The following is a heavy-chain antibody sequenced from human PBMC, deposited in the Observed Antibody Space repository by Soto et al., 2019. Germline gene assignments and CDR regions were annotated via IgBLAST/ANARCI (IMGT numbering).Heavy chain of an antibody. CDR1: GYTFSRYG. V-gene: IGHV1-18*01. D-gene: IGHD6-13*01. J-gene: IGHJ4*02. Sequence: GASVKVSCKASGYTFSRYGISWVRQAPGQGLEWMGWISGFNGNTKESEKLQGRVTLTKDTAANTAHMELRGLRSDDKAVYYCARASAYSTHWSFDNWGQGTLVTVSS. CDR3: ARASAYSTHWSFDN. CDR2: ISGFNGNT.